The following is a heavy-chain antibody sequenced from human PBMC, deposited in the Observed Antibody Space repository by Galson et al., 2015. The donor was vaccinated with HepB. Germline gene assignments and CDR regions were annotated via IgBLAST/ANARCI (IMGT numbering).Heavy chain of an antibody. CDR2: ISYDGSNK. CDR3: AKDGCSSTSCKYYYYYYMDV. D-gene: IGHD2-2*01. J-gene: IGHJ6*03. V-gene: IGHV3-30*18. CDR1: GFTFSSYG. Sequence: SLRLSCAASGFTFSSYGMHWVRQAPGKGLEWVAVISYDGSNKYYADSVKGRFTISRDNSRNTLYLQMNSLRAEDTAVYYCAKDGCSSTSCKYYYYYYMDVWGKGTTVTVSS.